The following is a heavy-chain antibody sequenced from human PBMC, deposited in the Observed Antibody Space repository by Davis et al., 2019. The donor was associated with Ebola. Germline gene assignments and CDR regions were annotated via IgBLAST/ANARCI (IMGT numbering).Heavy chain of an antibody. CDR2: INSDGSST. CDR1: GFTFSSYW. D-gene: IGHD3-9*01. J-gene: IGHJ6*02. Sequence: HTGGSLRLSCAASGFTFSSYWMHWVRHAPGKGLVWVSRINSDGSSTSYTDSVKGRFTISRDNAKNTLYLQMNSLRAEDTAVYYCARAGRASSDYDILTGYYLYYYYYGMDVWGQGTTVTVSS. CDR3: ARAGRASSDYDILTGYYLYYYYYGMDV. V-gene: IGHV3-74*01.